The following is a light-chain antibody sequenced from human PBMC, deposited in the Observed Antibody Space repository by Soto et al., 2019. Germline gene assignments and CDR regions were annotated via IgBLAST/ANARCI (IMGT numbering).Light chain of an antibody. V-gene: IGKV3-15*01. J-gene: IGKJ1*01. CDR3: QQYNDWPPT. CDR1: QSISSN. Sequence: EVVMTQSPATLSVSPGERVTLSCRASQSISSNLAWYQLKAGQTPRPLVYGASTRATGFPGKFSGSGSGTEFTLTISDLQSEDFAVYFCQQYNDWPPTFGQGTKVEIK. CDR2: GAS.